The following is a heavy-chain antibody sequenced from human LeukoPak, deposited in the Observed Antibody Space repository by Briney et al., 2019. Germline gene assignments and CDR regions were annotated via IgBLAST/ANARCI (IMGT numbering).Heavy chain of an antibody. CDR1: GFTFSSYA. J-gene: IGHJ6*02. Sequence: GGSLRLSCAASGFTFSSYAMHWVRQAPGKGLEWVAVISYDGSNKYYADFVKGRFTISRDNSKNTLYLQMNSLRAEDTAVYYCARQEGSGGLHYYYGMDVWGQGTTVTVSS. V-gene: IGHV3-30-3*01. D-gene: IGHD3-10*01. CDR3: ARQEGSGGLHYYYGMDV. CDR2: ISYDGSNK.